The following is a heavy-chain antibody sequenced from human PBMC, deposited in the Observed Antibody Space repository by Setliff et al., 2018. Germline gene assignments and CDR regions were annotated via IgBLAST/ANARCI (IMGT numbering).Heavy chain of an antibody. D-gene: IGHD1-26*01. V-gene: IGHV3-20*04. CDR3: ARDLRGSLLRIVGATTHFDY. J-gene: IGHJ4*02. CDR1: GFTFDDYG. Sequence: PGGSLRLSCAASGFTFDDYGMFWVRQAPGKGLEWVAGVNWNGGRTGYADSVKGRFNISRDNAKSSLYLQMNSLRAEDTALYYCARDLRGSLLRIVGATTHFDYWGQGTLVTVSS. CDR2: VNWNGGRT.